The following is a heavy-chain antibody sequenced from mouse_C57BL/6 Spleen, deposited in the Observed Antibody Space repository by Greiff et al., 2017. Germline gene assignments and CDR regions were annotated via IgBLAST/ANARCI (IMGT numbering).Heavy chain of an antibody. CDR3: ARSMVTTRYYFDY. V-gene: IGHV1-54*01. Sequence: QVQLQQSGAELVRPGTSVKVSCKASGYAFTNYLIEWVKQRPGQGLEWIGVINPGSGGTNYNEKFKGKATPTADKSSSTAYMQLSSLTSEDSAVYFCARSMVTTRYYFDYWGQGTTLTVSS. D-gene: IGHD2-2*01. J-gene: IGHJ2*01. CDR1: GYAFTNYL. CDR2: INPGSGGT.